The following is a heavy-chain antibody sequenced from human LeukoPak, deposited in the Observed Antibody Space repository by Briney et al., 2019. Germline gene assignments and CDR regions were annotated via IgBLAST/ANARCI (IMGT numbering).Heavy chain of an antibody. V-gene: IGHV1-24*01. CDR2: FDPEDGET. J-gene: IGHJ4*02. D-gene: IGHD3-22*01. CDR3: ASSPPYYYDSSGYLFDY. Sequence: ASVKVSCKVSGYTLTELSMHWVRQAPGKGLEWMGGFDPEDGETIYAQKFQGRVTMTEDTSTDTAYMELSSLRSEDTAVYYCASSPPYYYDSSGYLFDYWGQGTLVTVSS. CDR1: GYTLTELS.